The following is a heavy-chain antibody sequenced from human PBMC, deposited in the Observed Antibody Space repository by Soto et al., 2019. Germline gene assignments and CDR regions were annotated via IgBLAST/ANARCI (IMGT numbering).Heavy chain of an antibody. CDR2: ISYDGTRQ. CDR3: AREVTDGSRGYYIVLDY. D-gene: IGHD3-10*02. Sequence: GGSLRLSCVASAFSFSSYDMYWVRQAPGKGPEWVTFISYDGTRQDYADSVKGRFTVSRDNARNTLHLEMNSLRIEDTAVYFCAREVTDGSRGYYIVLDYWGQGTLVTVSS. CDR1: AFSFSSYD. V-gene: IGHV3-30*04. J-gene: IGHJ4*02.